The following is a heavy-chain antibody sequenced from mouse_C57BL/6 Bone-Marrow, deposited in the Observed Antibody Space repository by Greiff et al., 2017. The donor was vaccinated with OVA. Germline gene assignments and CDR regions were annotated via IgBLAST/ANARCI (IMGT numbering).Heavy chain of an antibody. CDR2: ISNGGGST. J-gene: IGHJ1*03. CDR1: GFTFSDYY. CDR3: ARHNGYYGSSYWYFDV. V-gene: IGHV5-12*01. Sequence: EVMLVESGGGLVQPGGSLKLSCAASGFTFSDYYMYWVRQTPEKRLEWVAYISNGGGSTYYPDTVKGRFTISRDNAKNTLYLQMSRLKSEDTAMYYCARHNGYYGSSYWYFDVWGTGTTVTVSS. D-gene: IGHD1-1*01.